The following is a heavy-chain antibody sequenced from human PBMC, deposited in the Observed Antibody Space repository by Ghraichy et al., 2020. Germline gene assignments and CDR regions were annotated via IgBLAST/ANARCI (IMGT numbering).Heavy chain of an antibody. CDR2: INPSGGST. J-gene: IGHJ3*02. D-gene: IGHD2-21*01. CDR3: ARGIAMSREAFDI. CDR1: GYLFTTYY. V-gene: IGHV1-46*01. Sequence: ASVKVSCKASGYLFTTYYVFWLRQAPGQGLEWMGIINPSGGSTTYAQRFQGRVTMTRDTSTSTVYVELSSLRSEDTAVYYCARGIAMSREAFDIWGQGTMVTVSS.